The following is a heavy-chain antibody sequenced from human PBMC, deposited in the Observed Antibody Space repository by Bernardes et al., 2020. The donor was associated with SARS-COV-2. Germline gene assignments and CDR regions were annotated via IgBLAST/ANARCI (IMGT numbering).Heavy chain of an antibody. CDR1: GFTFSTYV. CDR2: ISGSGGST. D-gene: IGHD2-15*01. CDR3: AKSIDTYGRFDF. Sequence: GSLRLSCAASGFTFSTYVMSWVRQAPGKGLQWVSGISGSGGSTYYADSVKGRFTISRDNSKNTLYLRSNSLRAEDTAVYYCAKSIDTYGRFDFWGQGTLVTVSS. J-gene: IGHJ4*02. V-gene: IGHV3-23*01.